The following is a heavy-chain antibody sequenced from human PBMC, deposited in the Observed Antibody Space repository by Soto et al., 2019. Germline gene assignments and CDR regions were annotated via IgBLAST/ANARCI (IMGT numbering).Heavy chain of an antibody. Sequence: SETLSLTCAVSGYSISRDYFWGWIRQPPGKGLEWIASIYHSGSTYFNPSVKSRVIMSVDTSKNQFSLKLTSVTAADTAMYYCARGGYSGYDRYYFDYWGQGTLVTVS. D-gene: IGHD5-12*01. CDR1: GYSISRDYF. CDR2: IYHSGST. V-gene: IGHV4-38-2*01. J-gene: IGHJ4*02. CDR3: ARGGYSGYDRYYFDY.